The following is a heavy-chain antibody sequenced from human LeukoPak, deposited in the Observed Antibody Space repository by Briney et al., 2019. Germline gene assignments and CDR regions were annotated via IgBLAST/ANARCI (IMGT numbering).Heavy chain of an antibody. CDR2: INHSGST. Sequence: SETLYLTCAVYGGSFSGYYWSWIRQPPGKELEWIGEINHSGSTNYNPSLKSRVTISVDTSKNQFSLKLSSVTAADTAVYYCARRKNNYGSGSSYPFDYWGQGTLVTVSS. CDR1: GGSFSGYY. CDR3: ARRKNNYGSGSSYPFDY. J-gene: IGHJ4*02. D-gene: IGHD3-10*01. V-gene: IGHV4-34*01.